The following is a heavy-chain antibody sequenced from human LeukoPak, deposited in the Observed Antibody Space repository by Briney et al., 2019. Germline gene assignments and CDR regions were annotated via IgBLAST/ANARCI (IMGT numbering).Heavy chain of an antibody. CDR2: ISYDGSNK. V-gene: IGHV3-30*03. CDR3: AREGLV. D-gene: IGHD3-16*01. CDR1: GLTISSYA. Sequence: PGRSLRLSCAASGLTISSYAIHWVRQAPGKGLEWVALISYDGSNKYYADSVKGRFTISRDNSKNTLYLQMNSLRAEDTAVYYCAREGLVWGQGTLVTVSS. J-gene: IGHJ4*02.